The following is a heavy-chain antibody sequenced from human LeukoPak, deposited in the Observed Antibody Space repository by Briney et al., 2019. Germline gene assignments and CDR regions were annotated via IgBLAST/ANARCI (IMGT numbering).Heavy chain of an antibody. CDR3: ARDTEQVIDFDY. Sequence: PGGSLRLSCVASEFTLSSSYMSWVHQAPGKGLEWVSTISSDGSTYYADSVKGRFTISRDNSKNTLYLQMNSLRAGDTAVYYCARDTEQVIDFDYWGQGTLVTVSS. D-gene: IGHD2-21*01. CDR1: EFTLSSSY. V-gene: IGHV3-66*01. J-gene: IGHJ4*02. CDR2: ISSDGST.